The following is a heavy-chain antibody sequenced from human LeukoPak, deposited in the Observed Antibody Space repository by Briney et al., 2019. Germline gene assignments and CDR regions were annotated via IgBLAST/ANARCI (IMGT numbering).Heavy chain of an antibody. D-gene: IGHD4-17*01. V-gene: IGHV3-9*01. CDR2: ISWNSGSI. Sequence: GRSLRLSCAASGFTFDDYAMHWVRQAPGKGLEWASGISWNSGSIGYADSVKGRFTISRDNAKNSLYLQMNSLRAEDTALYYCAKDIYGDYYYGMDVWGQGTTVTVSS. J-gene: IGHJ6*02. CDR3: AKDIYGDYYYGMDV. CDR1: GFTFDDYA.